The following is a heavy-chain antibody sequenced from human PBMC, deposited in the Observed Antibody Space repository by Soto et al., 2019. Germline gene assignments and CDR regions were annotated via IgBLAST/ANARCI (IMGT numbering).Heavy chain of an antibody. CDR2: ISAYNGNT. D-gene: IGHD6-13*01. CDR1: GYTFTSYG. Sequence: GASVKVSCKASGYTFTSYGISWVRQAPGQGLEWMGWISAYNGNTNYAQKLQGRVTMTTDTSTSTAYMGLRSLRSDDTAVYYCARGLEQQLVNWFDPWGQGTLVTVSS. J-gene: IGHJ5*02. CDR3: ARGLEQQLVNWFDP. V-gene: IGHV1-18*01.